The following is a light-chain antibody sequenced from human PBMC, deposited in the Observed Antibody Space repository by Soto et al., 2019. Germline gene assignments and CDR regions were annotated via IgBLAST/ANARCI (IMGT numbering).Light chain of an antibody. CDR1: QSISSW. CDR2: DAS. V-gene: IGKV1-5*01. Sequence: DIQMTQSPSSLSASLGDIVTITCRASQSISSWLAWYQQKPGKAPKLLIYDASSLESGVPSRFSGSGSGTEFTLTISSLQPDDFATYYCQQYNSYLTFGQGTKVDIK. J-gene: IGKJ1*01. CDR3: QQYNSYLT.